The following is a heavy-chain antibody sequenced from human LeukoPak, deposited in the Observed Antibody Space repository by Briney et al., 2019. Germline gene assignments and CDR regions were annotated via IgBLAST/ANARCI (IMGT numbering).Heavy chain of an antibody. CDR2: INHRGST. J-gene: IGHJ5*02. CDR1: GGSFSGYY. Sequence: SETLSLTCAVYGGSFSGYYWIGIRQPPGKGREGIGEINHRGSTNYNPPLKSRVTISVDTSKDQFSLKLRSVTAADTDVYYCARVITMIVVVIITDLACWFDPWGQGTLVSVSS. V-gene: IGHV4-34*01. CDR3: ARVITMIVVVIITDLACWFDP. D-gene: IGHD3-22*01.